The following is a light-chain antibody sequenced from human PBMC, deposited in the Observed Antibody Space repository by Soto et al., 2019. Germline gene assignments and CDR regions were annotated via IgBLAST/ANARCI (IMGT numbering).Light chain of an antibody. CDR2: GAS. CDR3: QQYNDLPRT. CDR1: QTVGSN. V-gene: IGKV3-15*01. J-gene: IGKJ1*01. Sequence: ETVMTQSPATLSVSPGERATLSCRASQTVGSNLAWYQQTPGRAPRLLIYGASTRATGIPARFSGGGSGTEFTLTISSLQSEDFAVYYCQQYNDLPRTFGQGTKVEI.